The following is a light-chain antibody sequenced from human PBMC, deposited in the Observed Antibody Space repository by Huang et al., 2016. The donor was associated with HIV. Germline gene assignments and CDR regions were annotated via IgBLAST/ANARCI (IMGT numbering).Light chain of an antibody. Sequence: EIVLTQSPATLSLSPGERATLSCRASQCVSSYLAWYQQKPGQAPRLLIYDASNRATCIPARFSGSGSGTDFTRTIGSLEPEEFAVYYCQQRSNWPPVFTFGPGTKVYIK. CDR3: QQRSNWPPVFT. J-gene: IGKJ3*01. CDR2: DAS. V-gene: IGKV3-11*01. CDR1: QCVSSY.